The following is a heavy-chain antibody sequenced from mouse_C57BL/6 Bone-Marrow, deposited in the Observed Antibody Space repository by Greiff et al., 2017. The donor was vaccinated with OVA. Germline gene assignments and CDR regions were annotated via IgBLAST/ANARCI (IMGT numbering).Heavy chain of an antibody. D-gene: IGHD1-1*01. CDR3: ASIYYYGSRGFAY. CDR2: IWSGGST. J-gene: IGHJ3*01. Sequence: VQLKQSGPGLVQPSQSLSITCTVSGFSLTSYGVHWVRQSPGKGLEWLGVIWSGGSTDYNAAFISRLSISKDNSKSQVFFKMNSLQADDTAIYYCASIYYYGSRGFAYWGQGTLVTVSA. CDR1: GFSLTSYG. V-gene: IGHV2-2*01.